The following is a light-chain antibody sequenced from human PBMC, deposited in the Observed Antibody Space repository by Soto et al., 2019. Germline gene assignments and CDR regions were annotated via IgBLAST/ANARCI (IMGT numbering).Light chain of an antibody. CDR1: QSISPTY. J-gene: IGKJ5*01. CDR3: QQYGSSPLIS. Sequence: EIVLTQSPGTLSLSPGERATRSCRTSQSISPTYLAWYQQKPGQAPRLLIYGASTRATGIPARFSGSGSGTEFTLTISSLQSEDFAVYYCQQYGSSPLISFGQGTRLEIK. V-gene: IGKV3-20*01. CDR2: GAS.